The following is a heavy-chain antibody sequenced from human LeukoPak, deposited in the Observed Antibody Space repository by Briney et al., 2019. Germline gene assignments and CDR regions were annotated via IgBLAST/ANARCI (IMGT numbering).Heavy chain of an antibody. CDR2: ISGSGGST. J-gene: IGHJ1*01. V-gene: IGHV3-23*01. D-gene: IGHD2-21*02. CDR3: AKDPIGVVTATFQH. Sequence: GGSPRLFCAASGFTFSSYAVSWVRQAPGKGLEWVSAISGSGGSTYYADSVKGRFPISRDNSKNTLYLQMNSLRADDTAVYYCAKDPIGVVTATFQHWGQGTLVTVSS. CDR1: GFTFSSYA.